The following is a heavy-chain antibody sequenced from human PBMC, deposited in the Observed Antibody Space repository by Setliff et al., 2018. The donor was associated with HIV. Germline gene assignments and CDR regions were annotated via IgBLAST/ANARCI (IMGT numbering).Heavy chain of an antibody. J-gene: IGHJ4*02. V-gene: IGHV3-23*01. CDR3: ARVRLYNNALDY. CDR1: GFAFSTFD. D-gene: IGHD3-10*01. Sequence: LRLSCAASGFAFSTFDMNWVRQTPEKGLEWVSAVSPSSIVTYYADSVKGRFTVSRDDSKNMLFLQMNSLGPEDTAIYYCARVRLYNNALDYWGQGTLVTVSS. CDR2: VSPSSIVT.